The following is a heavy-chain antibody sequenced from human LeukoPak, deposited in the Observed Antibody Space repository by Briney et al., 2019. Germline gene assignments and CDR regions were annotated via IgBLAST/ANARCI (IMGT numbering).Heavy chain of an antibody. CDR3: ARIQPPYYYDSSGYYLGFDY. Sequence: GASVKVSCKASGYTFTSYYMHWVRQAPGQGLEWMGIINPSGGSTSYAQKFQGRVTMTRDTSTSTVYMELSSLRSEDTAVYYCARIQPPYYYDSSGYYLGFDYWGQGTLVTVSS. D-gene: IGHD3-22*01. CDR1: GYTFTSYY. CDR2: INPSGGST. V-gene: IGHV1-46*01. J-gene: IGHJ4*02.